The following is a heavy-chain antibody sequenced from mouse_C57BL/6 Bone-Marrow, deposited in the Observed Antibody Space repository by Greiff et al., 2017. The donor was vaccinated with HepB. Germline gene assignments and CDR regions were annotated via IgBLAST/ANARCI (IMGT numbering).Heavy chain of an antibody. CDR2: SRNKANDYTT. J-gene: IGHJ1*03. CDR1: GFTFSDFY. V-gene: IGHV7-1*01. D-gene: IGHD1-1*01. Sequence: EVKVVESGGGLVQSGRSLRLSCATSGFTFSDFYMEWVRQAPGKGLEWIAASRNKANDYTTEYSASVKGRFIVSRDTSQSILYLQMNALRAEDTAIYYCARDNYYGSSWYFDVWGTGTTVTVSS. CDR3: ARDNYYGSSWYFDV.